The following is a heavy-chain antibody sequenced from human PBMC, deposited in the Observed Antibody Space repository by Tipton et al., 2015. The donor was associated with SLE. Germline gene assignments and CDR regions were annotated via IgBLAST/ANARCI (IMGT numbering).Heavy chain of an antibody. Sequence: TLSLTCSVSGGSIRSSSFYLGWIRQPPGKGLEWIGSMHHTGATYYSPSLKSRVTVSLDKSQNQFSLKLTSVTAADTAVYYCARAHSITIFGVVIHGYFDYWGQGTLVTVSS. J-gene: IGHJ4*02. CDR3: ARAHSITIFGVVIHGYFDY. V-gene: IGHV4-39*07. CDR2: MHHTGAT. CDR1: GGSIRSSSFY. D-gene: IGHD3-3*01.